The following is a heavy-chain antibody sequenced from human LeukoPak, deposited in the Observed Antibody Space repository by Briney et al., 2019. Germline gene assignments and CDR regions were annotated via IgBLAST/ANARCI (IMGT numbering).Heavy chain of an antibody. CDR2: ITSDGSAT. CDR1: GFTFSSYW. J-gene: IGHJ2*01. V-gene: IGHV3-74*01. Sequence: GSLRLSCAVSGFTFSSYWMHWVRQSPGKGLAWVSRITSDGSATDYADSVRGRFTVSRDNAKNTLFLHMDSLRVEDTAVYYCARDPPPGYFDLWGRGTLVTVSS. CDR3: ARDPPPGYFDL.